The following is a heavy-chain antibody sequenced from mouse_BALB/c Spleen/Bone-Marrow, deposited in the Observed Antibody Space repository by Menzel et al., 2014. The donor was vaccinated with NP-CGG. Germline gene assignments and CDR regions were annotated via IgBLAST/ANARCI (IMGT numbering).Heavy chain of an antibody. V-gene: IGHV5-17*02. CDR2: ISSGSSTI. D-gene: IGHD2-1*01. Sequence: EVMLVESGGGLVQPGGSRKLSCAASGFTFSSFGMHWVRQAPEKGLEWVAYISSGSSTIYYADTVKGRFTISRDNPKNTLLLQMTSLRSEDTAMYYCARGGNYAWFAYWGQGTLVTVSA. J-gene: IGHJ3*01. CDR3: ARGGNYAWFAY. CDR1: GFTFSSFG.